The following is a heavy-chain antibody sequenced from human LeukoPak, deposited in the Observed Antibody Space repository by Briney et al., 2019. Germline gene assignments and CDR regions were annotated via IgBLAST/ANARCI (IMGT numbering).Heavy chain of an antibody. CDR2: IYYSGST. V-gene: IGHV4-59*08. CDR1: GGSISSYY. Sequence: SETLSLTCTVSGGSISSYYWSWIRQPPGKGLEWIGYIYYSGSTNYNPSLKSRVTISVDTSKNQFSLKLSSVTAADTAVYYCARQGLSYGPFDYWGQGTLVTVSS. CDR3: ARQGLSYGPFDY. J-gene: IGHJ4*02. D-gene: IGHD5-18*01.